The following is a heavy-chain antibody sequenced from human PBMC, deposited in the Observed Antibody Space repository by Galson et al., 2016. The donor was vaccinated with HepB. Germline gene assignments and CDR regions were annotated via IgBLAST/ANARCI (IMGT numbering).Heavy chain of an antibody. CDR3: AKECPFSWNDY. CDR1: GFIFTNYG. Sequence: SLRLSCAASGFIFTNYGMHWVRQAPGKGLEWVSYTDSSGASVHYADSVKGRFTISRDNAKNSLFLQMNSLRSEDTAIYYCAKECPFSWNDYWGQGTLVTVSS. V-gene: IGHV3-48*03. CDR2: TDSSGASV. D-gene: IGHD6-13*01. J-gene: IGHJ4*02.